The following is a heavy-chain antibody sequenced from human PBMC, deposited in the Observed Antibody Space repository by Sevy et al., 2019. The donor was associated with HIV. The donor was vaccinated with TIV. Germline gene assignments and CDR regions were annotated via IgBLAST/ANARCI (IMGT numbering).Heavy chain of an antibody. V-gene: IGHV3-23*01. CDR3: VKERGGYICSWYYFDY. CDR1: GSTVNPYA. J-gene: IGHJ4*02. D-gene: IGHD6-13*01. CDR2: INNSGGST. Sequence: GGSLRLSCVASGSTVNPYAMSWVRQAPGKGLEWVAVINNSGGSTDYADSVRGRFSISRDNPNVYLEMNSLRVEDTAVYYCVKERGGYICSWYYFDYWGQGTLVTVSS.